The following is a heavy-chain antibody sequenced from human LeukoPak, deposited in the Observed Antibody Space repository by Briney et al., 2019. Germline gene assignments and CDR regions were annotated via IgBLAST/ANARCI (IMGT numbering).Heavy chain of an antibody. V-gene: IGHV3-74*01. Sequence: GGSLRLSCAASGFTFSSYWMHWVRQAPGKGLVWVSRINTDGSSTSYADSVKGRFTISRDNAKNTLYLQMNSLRAEDTAVYYCARESITDLRGYYFDYWGQGTLVTVSS. CDR2: INTDGSST. CDR1: GFTFSSYW. D-gene: IGHD1-20*01. J-gene: IGHJ4*02. CDR3: ARESITDLRGYYFDY.